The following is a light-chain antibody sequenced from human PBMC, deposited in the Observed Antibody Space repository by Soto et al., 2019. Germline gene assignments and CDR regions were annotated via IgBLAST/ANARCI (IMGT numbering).Light chain of an antibody. V-gene: IGKV3D-15*01. CDR3: QQYNNWPF. CDR1: QGISSN. Sequence: EIVMTQSPATLSVSPGERATLSCRASQGISSNLAWYQQKPGQAPRLLISGASTRATGIPARFSGSGSGTEFTLTISSLQSEDFAVYYCQQYNNWPFFGQGTKLEIK. J-gene: IGKJ2*01. CDR2: GAS.